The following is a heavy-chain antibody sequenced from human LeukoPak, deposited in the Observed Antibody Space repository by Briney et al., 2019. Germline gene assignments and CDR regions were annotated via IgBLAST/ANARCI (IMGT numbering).Heavy chain of an antibody. CDR3: ARANSYGGPFDY. D-gene: IGHD5-18*01. CDR1: GFNLGDYA. CDR2: IYSGDST. J-gene: IGHJ4*02. Sequence: PGRSLRLSCTASGFNLGDYAMSWVRQAPGKGLEWVSLIYSGDSTYYADSVKGRFTISRDNSKSALYLQMNSLRAEDTAVYYCARANSYGGPFDYWGQGTLVTVSS. V-gene: IGHV3-53*01.